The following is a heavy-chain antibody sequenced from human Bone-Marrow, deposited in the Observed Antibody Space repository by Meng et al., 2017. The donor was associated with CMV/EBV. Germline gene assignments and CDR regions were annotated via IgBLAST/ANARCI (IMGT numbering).Heavy chain of an antibody. D-gene: IGHD2-2*02. J-gene: IGHJ6*02. CDR3: AREDGGDCSSTSCYSYYYYYYGMDV. CDR2: INPNSGGT. Sequence: ASVKVSCKASGYTFTGYYMHWVRQAPGQGLEWMGWINPNSGGTNYAQKFQGRVTMTRDTSISTAYMELSRLRSDDTAVYYCAREDGGDCSSTSCYSYYYYYYGMDVWGQGTTVTVSS. V-gene: IGHV1-2*02. CDR1: GYTFTGYY.